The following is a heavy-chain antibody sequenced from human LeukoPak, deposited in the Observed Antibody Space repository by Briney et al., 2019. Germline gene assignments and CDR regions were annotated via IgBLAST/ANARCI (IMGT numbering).Heavy chain of an antibody. CDR2: ICSVDST. Sequence: GGPLRLSCAASGFTVSSKYMTWVRQAPGKGLEWVSVICSVDSTYYADSLKGRFTISRDDSKNRLFLQLTSLRAEDTAVYYCAGGDWQSWGQGTLVTVPS. V-gene: IGHV3-53*01. CDR1: GFTVSSKY. D-gene: IGHD2-21*01. J-gene: IGHJ5*02. CDR3: AGGDWQS.